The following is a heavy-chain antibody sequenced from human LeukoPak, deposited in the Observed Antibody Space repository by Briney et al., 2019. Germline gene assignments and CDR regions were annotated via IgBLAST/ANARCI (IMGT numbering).Heavy chain of an antibody. D-gene: IGHD2-15*01. J-gene: IGHJ4*02. CDR2: INPNTGDT. CDR3: ARDERFCNGDNHYPDLGY. Sequence: ASVTVSCKASGYTFTGYYLFWVRQAPGQGLEWMGWINPNTGDTWYGQKFQGRVTLTRDTSIRTTYMELSSLRSDDTAVYYCARDERFCNGDNHYPDLGYWGQGTLVTVSS. CDR1: GYTFTGYY. V-gene: IGHV1-2*02.